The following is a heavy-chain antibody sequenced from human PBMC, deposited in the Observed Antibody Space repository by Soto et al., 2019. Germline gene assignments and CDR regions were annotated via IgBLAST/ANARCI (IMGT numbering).Heavy chain of an antibody. CDR2: IIPLFGLT. D-gene: IGHD2-2*01. Sequence: QGQLVQAGAEVKQPGSSVKVSCKASGYTFTSHSVTWVRQAPGQGLEWMGRIIPLFGLTNYAQKFQGRVTLTADKSTNTVYMELNSLASEDTAIFYCARARNICTQVLCYGASNLWGQGTLVTVSS. CDR1: GYTFTSHS. J-gene: IGHJ4*02. V-gene: IGHV1-69*02. CDR3: ARARNICTQVLCYGASNL.